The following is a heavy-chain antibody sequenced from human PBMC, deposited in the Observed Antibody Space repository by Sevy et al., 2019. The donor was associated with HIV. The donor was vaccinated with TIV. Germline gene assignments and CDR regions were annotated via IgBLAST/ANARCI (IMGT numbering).Heavy chain of an antibody. D-gene: IGHD2-8*01. Sequence: QLGGSLRLSCAASGFAFYDYSMSWIRQAPGKGLEWVATLSFGCGKINYADSVKGRFTTSRDNSKNSFYLQMDNLRVEDTALYYCAREGCTRPHDYWGQGTRVTVSS. CDR2: LSFGCGKI. CDR1: GFAFYDYS. J-gene: IGHJ4*02. CDR3: AREGCTRPHDY. V-gene: IGHV3-23*01.